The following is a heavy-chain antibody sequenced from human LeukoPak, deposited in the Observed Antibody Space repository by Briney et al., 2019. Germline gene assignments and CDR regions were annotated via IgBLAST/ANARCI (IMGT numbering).Heavy chain of an antibody. CDR2: ISAYNGNT. CDR1: GYTFTSYG. V-gene: IGHV1-18*01. D-gene: IGHD3-22*01. J-gene: IGHJ4*02. CDR3: ARAPPYYDSSGYPPYYFDY. Sequence: GASVKVSCKASGYTFTSYGISWVRQAPGQGLEWMGWISAYNGNTNYAQKLQGRVTMTTDTSTSTAYMELSSLRSEDTAVYYCARAPPYYDSSGYPPYYFDYWGQGTLVTVSS.